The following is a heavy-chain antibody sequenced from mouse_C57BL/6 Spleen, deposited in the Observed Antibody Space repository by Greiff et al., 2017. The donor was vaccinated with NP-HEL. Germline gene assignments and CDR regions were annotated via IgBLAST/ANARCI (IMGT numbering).Heavy chain of an antibody. J-gene: IGHJ4*01. Sequence: QVQLQQPGAELVKPGASVKLSCKASGYTFTSYWMHWVKQRPGQGLEWIGMIHPNSGSTNYNEKFKSKATLTVDKSSSTAYMQLSSLTSEDSAVYYCAREGGYDGYYAMDYWGQGTSVTVSS. V-gene: IGHV1-64*01. CDR1: GYTFTSYW. CDR3: AREGGYDGYYAMDY. D-gene: IGHD2-2*01. CDR2: IHPNSGST.